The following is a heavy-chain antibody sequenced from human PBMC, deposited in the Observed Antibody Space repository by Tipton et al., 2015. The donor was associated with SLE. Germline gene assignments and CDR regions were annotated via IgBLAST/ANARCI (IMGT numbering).Heavy chain of an antibody. J-gene: IGHJ4*02. CDR2: LYYSGNT. CDR1: GASVSSFC. V-gene: IGHV4-59*02. D-gene: IGHD2-8*01. Sequence: GLVKPSETLSLTCTVSGASVSSFCWNWIRQPPGKGLEWIGVLYYSGNTYYNPSLKSPVTLSIDTSKNQFSLKMRSVTAADTAVYFCARGYCSDGVCYGFGFFDYWGQGNLVTVSS. CDR3: ARGYCSDGVCYGFGFFDY.